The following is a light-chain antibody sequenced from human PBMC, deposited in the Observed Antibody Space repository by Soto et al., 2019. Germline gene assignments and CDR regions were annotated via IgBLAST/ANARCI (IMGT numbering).Light chain of an antibody. J-gene: IGLJ3*02. CDR1: SGHSDYA. V-gene: IGLV4-69*01. Sequence: QPVLTQSPSASASLGASVKLTCTLSSGHSDYAIAWHQQQPEKGPRYLMKLNSDGSHSRGDGIPDRFSGSNSGAERYLTISSLQSGDEADYYCQTWGAGMVFGGGTKLTVL. CDR3: QTWGAGMV. CDR2: LNSDGSH.